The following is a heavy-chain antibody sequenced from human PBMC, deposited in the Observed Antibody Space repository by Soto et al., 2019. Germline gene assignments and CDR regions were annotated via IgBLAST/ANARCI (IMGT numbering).Heavy chain of an antibody. J-gene: IGHJ4*02. CDR1: GGTFSSYA. V-gene: IGHV1-69*06. CDR2: IIPIFGTA. D-gene: IGHD2-2*01. CDR3: ARPALGVPAAYPFDY. Sequence: QVQLVQSGAEVKKPGSSVKVSCKASGGTFSSYAISWVRQAPGQGLEWMGGIIPIFGTANYAQKFQGRVTITADKSTSTAYMELSSVRSEDTAVYYCARPALGVPAAYPFDYWGQGTLVTVSS.